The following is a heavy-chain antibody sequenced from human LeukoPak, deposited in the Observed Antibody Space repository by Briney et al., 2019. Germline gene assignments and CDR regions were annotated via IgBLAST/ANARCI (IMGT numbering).Heavy chain of an antibody. J-gene: IGHJ4*02. CDR1: GFTVSSNY. V-gene: IGHV3-53*01. D-gene: IGHD3-22*01. CDR2: IYSGGST. Sequence: GGSLRLSCAASGFTVSSNYMSWVRQAPGKGLEWVSVIYSGGSTYYADSVKGRFTISRDNSKNTLYLQMNSLRAEDTAVYYCARGGPYYYDSSGYYKNWGQGTLVTVSS. CDR3: ARGGPYYYDSSGYYKN.